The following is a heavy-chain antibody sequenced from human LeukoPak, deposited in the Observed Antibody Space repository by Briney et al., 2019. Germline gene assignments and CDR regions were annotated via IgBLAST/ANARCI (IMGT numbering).Heavy chain of an antibody. CDR1: GGSFSGYY. CDR3: ARGRNYDILTGYYDFDY. J-gene: IGHJ4*02. V-gene: IGHV4-34*01. D-gene: IGHD3-9*01. Sequence: SETLSLTCAVYGGSFSGYYWSWIRQPPGKGLEWIGEINHSGSTNCNPSLKSRVTISVDTSKNQFSLKLSSVTAADTAVYYCARGRNYDILTGYYDFDYWGQGTLVTVSS. CDR2: INHSGST.